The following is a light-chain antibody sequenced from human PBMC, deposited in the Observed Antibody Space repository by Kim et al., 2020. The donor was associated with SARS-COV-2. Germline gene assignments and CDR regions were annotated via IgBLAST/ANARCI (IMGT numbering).Light chain of an antibody. CDR3: QQYGDSPPTYT. CDR1: QSVSSSY. Sequence: EIVPTQSPGTLSLSPGERATLSCRTTQSVSSSYLAWYQQRPGQAPRLLIYATSTRATGIPDRFSGSGSGTDFTLTISRLEPEDFATYYCQQYGDSPPTYTFGQGTKLEI. V-gene: IGKV3-20*01. CDR2: ATS. J-gene: IGKJ2*01.